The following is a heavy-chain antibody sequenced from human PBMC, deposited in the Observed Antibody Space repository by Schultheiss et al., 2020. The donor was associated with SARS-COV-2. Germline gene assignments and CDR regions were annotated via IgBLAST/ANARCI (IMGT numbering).Heavy chain of an antibody. V-gene: IGHV4-61*09. Sequence: SQTLSLTCTVSGGSISSGSYYWSWIRQPAGKGLEWIGEINHSGSTNYNPSLKSRVTMSVDTSKNQFSLKLSSVTAADTAVYYCARGRLVRLLGAFDLWGQGTTVTVSS. D-gene: IGHD3-9*01. J-gene: IGHJ3*01. CDR2: INHSGST. CDR1: GGSISSGSYY. CDR3: ARGRLVRLLGAFDL.